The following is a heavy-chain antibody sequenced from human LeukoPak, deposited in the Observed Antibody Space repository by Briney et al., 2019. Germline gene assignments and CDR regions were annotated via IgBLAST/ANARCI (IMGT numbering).Heavy chain of an antibody. D-gene: IGHD3-10*01. J-gene: IGHJ4*02. V-gene: IGHV3-11*01. CDR2: ISSSGSTI. CDR1: GFTVSSNY. Sequence: SGGSLRLSCAASGFTVSSNYMSWVRQAPGKGLEWVSYISSSGSTIYYADSVKGRFTISRDNAKNSLYLQMNSLRTEDTALYYCAKASAMGVVRGVTFDYWGQGTLVTVSS. CDR3: AKASAMGVVRGVTFDY.